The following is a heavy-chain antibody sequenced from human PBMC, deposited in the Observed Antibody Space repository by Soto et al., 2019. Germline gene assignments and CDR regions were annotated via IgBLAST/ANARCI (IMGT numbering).Heavy chain of an antibody. J-gene: IGHJ5*02. V-gene: IGHV3-30*03. CDR3: AREVRANLNDFGDVEWFDP. CDR1: GFTFSRYG. D-gene: IGHD4-17*01. Sequence: QVQLVESGGGVVQPGSSLRLSCAAFGFTFSRYGIHWVRQSPGKGLEWVRFISYDGGKTDYVDSVRGRFTVSRDNSKNILYLQMRSLSAEDTAVYFCAREVRANLNDFGDVEWFDPWGQGTLVTVSS. CDR2: ISYDGGKT.